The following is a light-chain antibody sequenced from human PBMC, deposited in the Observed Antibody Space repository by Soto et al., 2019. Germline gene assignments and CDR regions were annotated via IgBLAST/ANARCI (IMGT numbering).Light chain of an antibody. J-gene: IGKJ1*01. CDR2: GAS. CDR3: QQSYSLPRT. V-gene: IGKV1-39*01. CDR1: QSITTS. Sequence: DVQLTQPPSSLSASIGDTVTISCRSSQSITTSVNWYQQKSGRPPALLIYGASALQIGVPHRFSASGSGTDFTLTITGLQHEDFATYYCQQSYSLPRTFGQGTKVDLK.